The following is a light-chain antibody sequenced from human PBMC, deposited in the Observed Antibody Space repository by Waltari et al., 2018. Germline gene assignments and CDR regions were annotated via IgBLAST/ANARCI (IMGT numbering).Light chain of an antibody. V-gene: IGLV1-44*01. CDR1: GSNIGRNS. CDR3: VSGDDTLNGFV. CDR2: DSY. Sequence: QTVLTQAPSASGTPGQRVTIPCFGSGSNIGRNSVNWYKQRPGSAPELLIYDSYRRPSDVPDRFSASKSGTSASLAINGLQGEDEADYYCVSGDDTLNGFVFGSGTKVTVL. J-gene: IGLJ6*01.